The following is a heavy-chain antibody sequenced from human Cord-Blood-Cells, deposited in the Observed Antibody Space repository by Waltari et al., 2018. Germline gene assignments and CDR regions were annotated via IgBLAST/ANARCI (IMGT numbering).Heavy chain of an antibody. J-gene: IGHJ4*02. CDR1: GSTLPELS. CDR2: FDPEGCET. CDR3: ATAIGYTNYYCDY. V-gene: IGHV1-24*01. D-gene: IGHD1-1*01. Sequence: QVQLVQSGAEVKKPGASVKVSCKVSGSTLPELSMHWVRQAPGKGLEWMGGFDPEGCETIYAPKFQGRVTMTEDTSTDTAYMELSSLRSEDTAVYYWATAIGYTNYYCDYWGQGTLVTVSS.